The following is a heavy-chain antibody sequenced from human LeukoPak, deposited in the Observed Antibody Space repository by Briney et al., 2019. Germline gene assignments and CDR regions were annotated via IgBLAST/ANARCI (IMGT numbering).Heavy chain of an antibody. CDR2: IYPMLGVD. CDR1: GGSFSTYA. Sequence: ASVKVSCEASGGSFSTYAASWVRQAPGQGLEWMGRIYPMLGVDNYAQRFQGRVTITTDKSTGTAYMELNSLTSEDTAVYYCAREGSGSSSPMAYWGQGTLVTVSS. V-gene: IGHV1-69*04. J-gene: IGHJ4*02. D-gene: IGHD6-13*01. CDR3: AREGSGSSSPMAY.